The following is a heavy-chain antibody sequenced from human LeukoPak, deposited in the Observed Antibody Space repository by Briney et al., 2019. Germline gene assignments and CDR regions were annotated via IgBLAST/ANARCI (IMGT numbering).Heavy chain of an antibody. D-gene: IGHD1-14*01. V-gene: IGHV3-20*04. CDR2: INWNGGST. CDR1: GFTFDDYG. J-gene: IGHJ6*03. Sequence: PGGSLRLSCAASGFTFDDYGMSWVRQAPGKGLEWVSGINWNGGSTGYADSVKGRFTISRDNAKDSLYLQMNSLRAEDTAVYYCARNQYGAYYYMDVWGKGTTVTVSS. CDR3: ARNQYGAYYYMDV.